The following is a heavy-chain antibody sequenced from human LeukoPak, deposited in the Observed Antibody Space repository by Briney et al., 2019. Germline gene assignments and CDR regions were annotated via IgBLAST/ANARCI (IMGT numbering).Heavy chain of an antibody. CDR3: ARVPDGGNDAFDI. J-gene: IGHJ3*02. D-gene: IGHD2-8*02. Sequence: KSSGTLSLTCAVYGGSFSGYYWSWIRQPPGKGLEWIGEINHSGSTNYNPSLKSRVTISVDTSKNQFSLKLSSVTAADTAVYYCARVPDGGNDAFDIWGQGTMVTVSS. CDR1: GGSFSGYY. V-gene: IGHV4-34*01. CDR2: INHSGST.